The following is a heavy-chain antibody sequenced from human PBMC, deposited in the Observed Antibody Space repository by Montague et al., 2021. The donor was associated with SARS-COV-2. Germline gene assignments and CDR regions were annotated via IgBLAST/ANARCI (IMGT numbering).Heavy chain of an antibody. CDR3: ARTYYGGRPFDY. D-gene: IGHD4-23*01. CDR1: GFSLSTSGVG. CDR2: IYWDDDK. V-gene: IGHV2-5*02. J-gene: IGHJ4*02. Sequence: PALMKPTQTLTLTCTFSGFSLSTSGVGVGWIRQPPGKALEWLALIYWDDDKRYSPSLKSRLTITKDTSKNQVVLTMTNMDPVDTATYYCARTYYGGRPFDYWGQGTLVTVSS.